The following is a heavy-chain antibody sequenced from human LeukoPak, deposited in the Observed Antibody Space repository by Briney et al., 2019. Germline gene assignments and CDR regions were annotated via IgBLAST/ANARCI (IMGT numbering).Heavy chain of an antibody. CDR3: ARVDTKSYGSAYMDV. J-gene: IGHJ6*03. V-gene: IGHV3-23*01. CDR1: GFTFSSYA. D-gene: IGHD3-10*01. CDR2: ISGSGGST. Sequence: QSGGSLRLSCAASGFTFSSYAMSWVRQAPGKGLEWVSAISGSGGSTYYADSVKGRFTVSRDDAKNSSFLQLNVLRVEDTAVYYCARVDTKSYGSAYMDVWGSGTTVTVSS.